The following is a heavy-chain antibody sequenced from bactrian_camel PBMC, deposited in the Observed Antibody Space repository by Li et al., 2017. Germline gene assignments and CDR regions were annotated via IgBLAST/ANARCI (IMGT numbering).Heavy chain of an antibody. D-gene: IGHD5*01. CDR3: SAETLRSRGWACPAHSWNI. J-gene: IGHJ4*01. CDR2: INGGGDRL. V-gene: IGHV3S40*01. CDR1: TSTFSNYY. Sequence: VQLVESGGGLVQPGGSLRLSCVASTSTFSNYYMSWVRQAPGKGLEWVSTINGGGDRLYYAESVKGRFTISQDGAARTVYLQMNSLEPEDTAMYYCSAETLRSRGWACPAHSWNIWGQGTQVTVS.